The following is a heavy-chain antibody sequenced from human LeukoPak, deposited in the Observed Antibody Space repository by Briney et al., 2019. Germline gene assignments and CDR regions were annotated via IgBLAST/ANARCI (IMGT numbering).Heavy chain of an antibody. CDR2: IIPIFGTA. CDR3: ARQAAIGQYYFDY. V-gene: IGHV1-69*13. Sequence: GASVKVSCKASGGTFSSYAISWVRQAPGQGLEWRGGIIPIFGTANYAQKFQGRVTITADESTSTAYMELSSLRTEDTAVYYCARQAAIGQYYFDYWGQGTLVAVCS. D-gene: IGHD2-2*01. J-gene: IGHJ4*02. CDR1: GGTFSSYA.